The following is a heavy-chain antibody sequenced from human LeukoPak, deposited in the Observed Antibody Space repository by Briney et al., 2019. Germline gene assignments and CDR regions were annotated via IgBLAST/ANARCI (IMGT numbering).Heavy chain of an antibody. CDR1: GFTFSSYS. CDR3: ARDSDPLSGWYDHYYGMDV. D-gene: IGHD6-19*01. CDR2: ISSSSSYI. J-gene: IGHJ6*02. Sequence: PGGSLRLSCAASGFTFSSYSMNWVRQAPVKGLKWVSSISSSSSYIYYADSVKGRFTISRDNAKNSLYLQMNSLRAEDTAVYYCARDSDPLSGWYDHYYGMDVWGQGTTVTVSS. V-gene: IGHV3-21*01.